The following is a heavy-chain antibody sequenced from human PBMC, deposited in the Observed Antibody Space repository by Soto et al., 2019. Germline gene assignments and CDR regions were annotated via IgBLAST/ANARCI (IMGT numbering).Heavy chain of an antibody. D-gene: IGHD2-15*01. Sequence: ASVKVSCKVSGYTLTELSMHGVRQAPGKGLEWMGGFDPEDGETIYAQKFQGRVTMTEDTSTDTSYMERSTLRSEDTAVYYCARDLVKAYCGGGSCKIAVYCFDCCGRGTLVAVSS. CDR1: GYTLTELS. CDR2: FDPEDGET. CDR3: ARDLVKAYCGGGSCKIAVYCFDC. V-gene: IGHV1-24*01. J-gene: IGHJ4*02.